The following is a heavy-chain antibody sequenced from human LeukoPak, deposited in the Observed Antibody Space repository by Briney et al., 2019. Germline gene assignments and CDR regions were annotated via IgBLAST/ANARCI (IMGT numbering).Heavy chain of an antibody. CDR2: INPNSGGT. CDR1: GYTFTGYY. Sequence: ASEKVSCKASGYTFTGYYMHWVRQAPGQGLEWMGRINPNSGGTNYAQKFQGRVTMTRDTSISTAYMELSRLRSDDTAVYYCARPEVQWLGQYEYFQHWGQGTLVTVSS. D-gene: IGHD6-19*01. CDR3: ARPEVQWLGQYEYFQH. J-gene: IGHJ1*01. V-gene: IGHV1-2*06.